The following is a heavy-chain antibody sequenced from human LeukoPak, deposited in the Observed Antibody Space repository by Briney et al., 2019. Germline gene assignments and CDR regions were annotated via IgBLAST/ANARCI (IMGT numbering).Heavy chain of an antibody. Sequence: SETLSLTCGVSGGPFSGYYWSWIRQPPGKGLEWIGEINHNGITNYNPSLKSRVTISADTSKNQFSLKLSSVTAADTAVYYYARRRMADDAFDIWGQGTMVTVSS. CDR1: GGPFSGYY. V-gene: IGHV4-34*01. CDR2: INHNGIT. D-gene: IGHD5-24*01. J-gene: IGHJ3*02. CDR3: ARRRMADDAFDI.